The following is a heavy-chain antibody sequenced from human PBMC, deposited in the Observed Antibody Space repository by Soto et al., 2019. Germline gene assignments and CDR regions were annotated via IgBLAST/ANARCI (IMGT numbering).Heavy chain of an antibody. CDR3: ARDMTRTVVPYFKF. D-gene: IGHD1-7*01. V-gene: IGHV1-69*06. Sequence: GASVNCSVNASGCTFSNDVVNWVRQAPGQVLDCIGRIIPISGAANYAQNFQGRVTINADKSTSTSYMELSSLRSEDTAVYYCARDMTRTVVPYFKFWGQGTLVTVSS. CDR2: IIPISGAA. CDR1: GCTFSNDV. J-gene: IGHJ4*02.